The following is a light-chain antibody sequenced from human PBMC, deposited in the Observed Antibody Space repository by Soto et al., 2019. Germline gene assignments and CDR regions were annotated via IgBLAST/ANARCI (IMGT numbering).Light chain of an antibody. CDR2: DAS. CDR3: QQYDNLPLT. CDR1: QDISND. J-gene: IGKJ4*01. Sequence: DIQMTQXPXSXXAXXXDXVTXTCQASQDISNDLNWYQQKPGKAPKRLLYDASNLETGVPSRFSGSGSGTDFTFTISSLQPEDIATYYCQQYDNLPLTFGGGTKVEI. V-gene: IGKV1-33*01.